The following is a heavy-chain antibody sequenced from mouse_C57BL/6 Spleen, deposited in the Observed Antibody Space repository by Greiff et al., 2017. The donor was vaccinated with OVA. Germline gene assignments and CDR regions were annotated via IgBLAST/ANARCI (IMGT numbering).Heavy chain of an antibody. CDR1: GYAFSSSW. Sequence: LVESGPELVKPGASVKISCKASGYAFSSSWMNWVKQRPGKGLEWIGRIYPGDGDTNYNGKFKGKATLTADKSSSTAYMQLSSLTSEDSAVYFCALTYYDYDVAWFAYWGQGTLVTVSA. CDR3: ALTYYDYDVAWFAY. CDR2: IYPGDGDT. D-gene: IGHD2-4*01. J-gene: IGHJ3*01. V-gene: IGHV1-82*01.